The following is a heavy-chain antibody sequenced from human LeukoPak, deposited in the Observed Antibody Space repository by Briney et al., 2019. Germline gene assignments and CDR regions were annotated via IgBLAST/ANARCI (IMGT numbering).Heavy chain of an antibody. V-gene: IGHV3-48*03. CDR2: LDRGSSNI. J-gene: IGHJ4*02. D-gene: IGHD2/OR15-2a*01. CDR1: GFTVSNYE. CDR3: VRDRILRLESYFDC. Sequence: GGSLRLSCAASGFTVSNYEMHWVRQAPGKGLEWISYLDRGSSNIYYADSVRGRFTISSDNAKESVHQQMNSLRGDDTAVYYCVRDRILRLESYFDCWGQGALVTVSS.